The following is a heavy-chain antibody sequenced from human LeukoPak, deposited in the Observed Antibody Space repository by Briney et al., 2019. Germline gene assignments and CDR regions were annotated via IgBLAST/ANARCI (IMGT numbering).Heavy chain of an antibody. V-gene: IGHV3-30*04. Sequence: GSLRLSCAASGFTFSSYAMHWVRQAPGKGLEWVAVISYDGSNKYYADSVKGRFTISRDNSKNTLYLQMNCLRAEDTAVYYCCLLDYWGQGTLVTVSS. J-gene: IGHJ4*02. CDR3: CLLDY. CDR2: ISYDGSNK. D-gene: IGHD3-16*01. CDR1: GFTFSSYA.